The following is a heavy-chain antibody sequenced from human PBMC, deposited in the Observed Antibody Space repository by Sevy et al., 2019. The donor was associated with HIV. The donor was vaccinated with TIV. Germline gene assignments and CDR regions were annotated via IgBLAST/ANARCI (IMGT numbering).Heavy chain of an antibody. CDR2: IWYDGRTK. D-gene: IGHD1-1*01. CDR3: ARDSARVIVPTAGFDS. CDR1: GFTFRSFS. V-gene: IGHV3-33*01. J-gene: IGHJ5*01. Sequence: GGCLRLSCSASGFTFRSFSMHWVRQAPGKGLEWVAAIWYDGRTKQYTDTVKGRFTISRDNSKNMLNLEMNSLRAEDTALYFCARDSARVIVPTAGFDSWGLGTVVTVSS.